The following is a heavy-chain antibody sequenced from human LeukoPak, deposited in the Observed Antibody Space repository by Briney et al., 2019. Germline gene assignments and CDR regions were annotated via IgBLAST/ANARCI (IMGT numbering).Heavy chain of an antibody. Sequence: GGSLRLSCAASGFTVSSNYMSWVRQAPGKGLEWVSVIYSSGNTYYADSVKGRVTISRDNSKNTLYLQMNSLRAEDTAVYYCARGARRICSSTSCPFDPWGQGTLVTVSS. CDR2: IYSSGNT. V-gene: IGHV3-53*01. CDR1: GFTVSSNY. D-gene: IGHD2-2*01. CDR3: ARGARRICSSTSCPFDP. J-gene: IGHJ5*02.